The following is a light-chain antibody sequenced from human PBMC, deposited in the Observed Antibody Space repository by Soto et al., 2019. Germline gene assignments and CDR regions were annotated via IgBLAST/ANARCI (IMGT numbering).Light chain of an antibody. CDR1: SSDVGGYNY. Sequence: QSALTQPASVSGSPGQSITMSCTGTSSDVGGYNYVSWYQQHPGKAPRLMIYDVSNRPSGVSDRFSGAKSGSTASLHISGLQTEDEADYYCSSYTSSSAYVFGTGTKLTVL. CDR2: DVS. V-gene: IGLV2-14*03. J-gene: IGLJ1*01. CDR3: SSYTSSSAYV.